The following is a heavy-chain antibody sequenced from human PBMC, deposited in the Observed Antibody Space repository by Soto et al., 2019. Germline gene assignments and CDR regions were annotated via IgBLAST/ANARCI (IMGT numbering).Heavy chain of an antibody. CDR3: TRDRLVTGRHSYYCLDV. V-gene: IGHV1-8*01. D-gene: IGHD2-21*02. J-gene: IGHJ6*02. Sequence: QVQLVQSGAEVKKPGASVKVSCKASGYTFTAYDMNWVRQASGQGLEWMGWMNPNLGNTDYAQRFQGRITMTRDTSTRTAYMELSNLESEDTAIYYCTRDRLVTGRHSYYCLDVWGQGTTVTVSS. CDR2: MNPNLGNT. CDR1: GYTFTAYD.